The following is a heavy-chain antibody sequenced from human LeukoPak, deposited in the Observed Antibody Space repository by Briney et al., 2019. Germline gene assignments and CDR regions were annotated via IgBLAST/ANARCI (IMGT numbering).Heavy chain of an antibody. CDR2: INHSGST. D-gene: IGHD3-3*01. CDR1: GGSFSGYY. CDR3: ARATYYDFWSAVTDY. Sequence: KPSETLSLTCAVYGGSFSGYYWSWIRQPPGKGLEWIGEINHSGSTNYNPSLKSRLTISVDTSKNQFSLKLSSVTAADTAVYYCARATYYDFWSAVTDYWGQGTLVTASS. J-gene: IGHJ4*02. V-gene: IGHV4-34*01.